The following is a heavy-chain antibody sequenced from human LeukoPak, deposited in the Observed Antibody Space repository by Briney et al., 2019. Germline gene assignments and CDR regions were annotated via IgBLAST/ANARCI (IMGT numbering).Heavy chain of an antibody. D-gene: IGHD6-6*01. CDR2: IYPGDSDT. CDR3: ARRVGYSSSALGDYYYYYYMDV. J-gene: IGHJ6*03. CDR1: GYSFTSYW. V-gene: IGHV5-51*01. Sequence: GESLKISCKGSGYSFTSYWIGWVRQMPGKGLEWMGIIYPGDSDTRYSPSFQGQVTISADKSISTAYLQWSSLKASDTAMYYCARRVGYSSSALGDYYYYYYMDVWGKGTTVTVSS.